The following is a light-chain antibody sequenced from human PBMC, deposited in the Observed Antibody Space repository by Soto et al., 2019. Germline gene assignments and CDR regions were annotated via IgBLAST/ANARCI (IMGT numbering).Light chain of an antibody. J-gene: IGLJ1*01. CDR1: SSDVGGYDY. CDR2: EVT. V-gene: IGLV2-8*01. Sequence: QSVLTEPPSASGSAGQSVTISCTGTSSDVGGYDYVSWYQQHPGKAPKLMIYEVTIRPSGVSDRFSGSNSGNTASLTVSGLXAEDEADYYCSSYTGGNPSYVFGTGTKVTLL. CDR3: SSYTGGNPSYV.